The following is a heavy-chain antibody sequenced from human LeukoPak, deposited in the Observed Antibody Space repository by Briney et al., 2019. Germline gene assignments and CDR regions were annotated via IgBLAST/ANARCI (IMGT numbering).Heavy chain of an antibody. CDR2: ISAYNGNT. CDR3: ARGGLLWFGEPMDV. D-gene: IGHD3-10*01. Sequence: ASVRVSCKASGYTFTRYGISWVRQAPGQGLQWLGWISAYNGNTNYAQKLQGRVTMTTDTSTSTAYMELRSLRSDDTAVYYCARGGLLWFGEPMDVWGKGTMVTISS. J-gene: IGHJ6*03. V-gene: IGHV1-18*01. CDR1: GYTFTRYG.